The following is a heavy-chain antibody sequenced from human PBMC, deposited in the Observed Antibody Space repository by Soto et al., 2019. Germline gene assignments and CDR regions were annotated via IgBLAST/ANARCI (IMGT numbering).Heavy chain of an antibody. J-gene: IGHJ6*03. CDR1: GFSLSNARMG. D-gene: IGHD6-19*01. CDR3: ARSARLGYYYYYYMDV. Sequence: QVTLKESGPVLVKPTETLTLTCTVSGFSLSNARMGVSWIRQPPGKALEWLAHIFSNDEKSYSTSLKSRLTISKDTSKSQVDLTMTNMDPVDTATDYCARSARLGYYYYYYMDVWGKGTTVTVSS. CDR2: IFSNDEK. V-gene: IGHV2-26*01.